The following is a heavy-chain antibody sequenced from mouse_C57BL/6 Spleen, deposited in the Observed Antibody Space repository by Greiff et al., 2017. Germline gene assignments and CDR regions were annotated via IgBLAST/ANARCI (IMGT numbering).Heavy chain of an antibody. V-gene: IGHV5-17*01. CDR2: ISSGSSTI. CDR1: GFTFSDYG. CDR3: ASVWCVYYFDY. Sequence: EVKVVESGGGLVKPGGSLKLSCAASGFTFSDYGMHWVRQAPEQGLEWVAYISSGSSTINYADTVKGRVTISRDNAKNTPFLQMTSLRSEDPAMYYCASVWCVYYFDYWGQGTTRTVSS. D-gene: IGHD1-1*02. J-gene: IGHJ2*01.